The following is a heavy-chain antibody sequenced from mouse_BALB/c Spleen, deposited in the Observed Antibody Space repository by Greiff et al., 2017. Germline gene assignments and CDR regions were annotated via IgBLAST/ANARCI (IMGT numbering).Heavy chain of an antibody. D-gene: IGHD5-1-1*01. CDR3: AGGTSQYLD. J-gene: IGHJ2*01. CDR1: GYTFTSYW. Sequence: QVQLQQSGAELAKPGASVKMSCKASGYTFTSYWMHWVKQRPGQGLEWIGYINPSTGYTEYNQKFKDKATLTADKSSSTAYMQLSSLTSEDSAVYYCAGGTSQYLDWGQGTTRTVSS. V-gene: IGHV1-7*01. CDR2: INPSTGYT.